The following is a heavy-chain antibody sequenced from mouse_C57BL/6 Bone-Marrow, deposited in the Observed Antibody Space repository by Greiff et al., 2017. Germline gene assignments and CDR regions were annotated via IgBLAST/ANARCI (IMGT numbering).Heavy chain of an antibody. J-gene: IGHJ1*03. CDR2: INPSTGGT. CDR1: GYSFTGYY. CDR3: AHYYGSSYGRYFDV. V-gene: IGHV1-42*01. D-gene: IGHD1-1*01. Sequence: VQLKQSGPELVKPGASVKISCKASGYSFTGYYMNWVKQSPEKSLEWIGEINPSTGGTTYNQKFKAKATLTVDKSSSTAYMQLKSLTSEDSAVYYCAHYYGSSYGRYFDVWGTGTTVTVSS.